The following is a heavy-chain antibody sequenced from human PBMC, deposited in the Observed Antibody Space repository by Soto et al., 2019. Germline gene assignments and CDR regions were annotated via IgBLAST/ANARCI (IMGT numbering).Heavy chain of an antibody. V-gene: IGHV5-10-1*01. CDR3: AVQNYYYGMDV. CDR2: IDPSDSYT. Sequence: GASLKISYKGSGYNFTSYWISWLRQMPGKGLEWMGRIDPSDSYTNYSPSFQGHVTISADKSISTAYLQWSSLKASDTAMYYCAVQNYYYGMDVWGQGTTVTVSS. CDR1: GYNFTSYW. J-gene: IGHJ6*02.